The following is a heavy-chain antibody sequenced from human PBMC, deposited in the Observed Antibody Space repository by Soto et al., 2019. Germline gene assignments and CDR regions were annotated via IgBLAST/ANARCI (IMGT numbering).Heavy chain of an antibody. CDR2: IKSKTDGGTT. D-gene: IGHD3-22*01. CDR3: TTDSSSGFDAFDI. CDR1: GFTLSNAW. V-gene: IGHV3-15*01. J-gene: IGHJ3*02. Sequence: PGGSLRLSCAASGFTLSNAWMSWVRQAPGKGLEWVGRIKSKTDGGTTDYAAPVKGRFTISRDDSKNTLYLQMNSLKTEDTAVYYCTTDSSSGFDAFDIWGQGTMVTVSS.